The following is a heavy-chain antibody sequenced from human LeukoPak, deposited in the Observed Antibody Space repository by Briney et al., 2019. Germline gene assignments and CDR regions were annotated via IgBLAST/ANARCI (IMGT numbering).Heavy chain of an antibody. CDR3: ARITGGTYRSYFDY. J-gene: IGHJ4*02. CDR2: TYHRSKWYN. Sequence: SQTLSLTCAISGDSVSGHSASWNWIRQSPSRGLEWLGRTYHRSKWYNDYAVSVKSRLTIHPDTSKNQFSLHLNSVTPEDTAVYYCARITGGTYRSYFDYWGQGTLVTVSS. CDR1: GDSVSGHSAS. V-gene: IGHV6-1*01. D-gene: IGHD1-20*01.